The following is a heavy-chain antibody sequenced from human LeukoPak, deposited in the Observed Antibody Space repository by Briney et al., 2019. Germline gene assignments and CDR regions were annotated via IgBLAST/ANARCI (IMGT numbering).Heavy chain of an antibody. CDR1: GYTFTGYY. Sequence: ASVKVSCKAPGYTFTGYYMHWVRQAPGQGLEWMGWINPNSGGTNYAQKFQGRVTMTRDTSISTAYMELSRLRSDDTAVYYCARGYYDSSGYYYRIGAEYFQHWGQGTLVTVSS. D-gene: IGHD3-22*01. V-gene: IGHV1-2*02. J-gene: IGHJ1*01. CDR3: ARGYYDSSGYYYRIGAEYFQH. CDR2: INPNSGGT.